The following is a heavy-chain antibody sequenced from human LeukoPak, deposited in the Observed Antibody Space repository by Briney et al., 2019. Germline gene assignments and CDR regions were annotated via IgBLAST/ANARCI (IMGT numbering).Heavy chain of an antibody. Sequence: PGGSLRLSCAASGFTFSSYWMHWVRQAPGKGLVWVSRINSDGSSTSYADSVKGRFTISTDNAKNTLYLQMNSLRAEDTAVYYCASSTLLRPYYFDYWGQGTLVTVSS. V-gene: IGHV3-74*01. J-gene: IGHJ4*02. D-gene: IGHD3-3*01. CDR2: INSDGSST. CDR1: GFTFSSYW. CDR3: ASSTLLRPYYFDY.